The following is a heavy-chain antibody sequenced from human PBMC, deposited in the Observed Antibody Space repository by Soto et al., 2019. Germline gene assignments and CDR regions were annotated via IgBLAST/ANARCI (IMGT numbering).Heavy chain of an antibody. CDR1: GGSISRSSYY. J-gene: IGHJ6*02. D-gene: IGHD3-3*01. V-gene: IGHV4-39*01. Sequence: SETRCLTCTVSGGSISRSSYYGGWIRQPPGKGLEWIGSIYYSGSTYYNPSLKSRVTISVDTSKNQFSLKLSSVTAADTAVYYCARIGITIFGVVISYYYGMDVWGQGTTVT. CDR2: IYYSGST. CDR3: ARIGITIFGVVISYYYGMDV.